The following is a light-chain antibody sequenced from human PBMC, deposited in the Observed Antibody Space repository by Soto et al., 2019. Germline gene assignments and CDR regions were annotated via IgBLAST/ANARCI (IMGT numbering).Light chain of an antibody. CDR3: QQYNNWPSWT. CDR2: GAS. Sequence: IVMTHCQATLSVTKRSRAPLSCKVSQSVNSNLDWYQQRPGQAPRLLIYGASTRATGIPARFSGSGSGTEFTLTISSLQSEDFGVYYCQQYNNWPSWTFGQGTKVDIK. CDR1: QSVNSN. V-gene: IGKV3D-15*01. J-gene: IGKJ1*01.